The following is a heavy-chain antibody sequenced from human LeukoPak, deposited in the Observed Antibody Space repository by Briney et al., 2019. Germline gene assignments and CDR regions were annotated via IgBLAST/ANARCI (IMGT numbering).Heavy chain of an antibody. Sequence: GGSLRLSCAASGFTFSNYAMNWVRQAPGKGLEWVSVVSGRGGSTSYADSVKGRFTISRDNSKNTLFLQLNSLRAEDTAVYYCAKVSVLTTDSAPFDPWGQGTRVTVSS. J-gene: IGHJ5*02. CDR1: GFTFSNYA. CDR2: VSGRGGST. V-gene: IGHV3-23*01. D-gene: IGHD4-4*01. CDR3: AKVSVLTTDSAPFDP.